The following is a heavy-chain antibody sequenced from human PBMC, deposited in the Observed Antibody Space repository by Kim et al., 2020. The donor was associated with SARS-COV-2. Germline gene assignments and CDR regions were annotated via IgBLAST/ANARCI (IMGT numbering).Heavy chain of an antibody. V-gene: IGHV1-18*01. CDR2: ISAYNGNT. CDR3: ARYPDFNDYSNYKGDPIDY. D-gene: IGHD4-4*01. Sequence: ASVKVSCKASGYTFTSYGISWVRQAPGQGLEWMGWISAYNGNTNYAQKLQGRVTMTTDTSTSTAYMELRSLRSDDTAVYYCARYPDFNDYSNYKGDPIDYWGQGTLVTVSS. J-gene: IGHJ4*02. CDR1: GYTFTSYG.